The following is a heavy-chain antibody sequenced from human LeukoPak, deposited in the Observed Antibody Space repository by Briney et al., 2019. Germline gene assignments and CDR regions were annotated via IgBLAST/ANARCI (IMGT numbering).Heavy chain of an antibody. CDR3: ARTYYDILTGYNPYFDY. J-gene: IGHJ4*02. D-gene: IGHD3-9*01. CDR1: GFTFSDYY. V-gene: IGHV3-11*04. Sequence: PGGSLRLSCAASGFTFSDYYMSWIRQAPGKGLEWVSYISSSGTNIYYADSVKGRFTISRDNAKNFLYLQMNSLRAEDTAVYYCARTYYDILTGYNPYFDYWGQGILVTVSS. CDR2: ISSSGTNI.